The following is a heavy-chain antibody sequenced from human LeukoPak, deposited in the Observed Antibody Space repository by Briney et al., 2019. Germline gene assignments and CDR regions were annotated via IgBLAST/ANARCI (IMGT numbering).Heavy chain of an antibody. V-gene: IGHV3-48*02. CDR1: GFTFSSYS. Sequence: GGSLRLSCAASGFTFSSYSMNWVRQAPGKGLEWVSYISSSSSTIYYADSVKGRFTISRDNAKNSLYLQMNSLRDEDTAVYYCARDETDCYDILTGGFDYWGQGTLVTVSS. CDR3: ARDETDCYDILTGGFDY. D-gene: IGHD3-9*01. J-gene: IGHJ4*02. CDR2: ISSSSSTI.